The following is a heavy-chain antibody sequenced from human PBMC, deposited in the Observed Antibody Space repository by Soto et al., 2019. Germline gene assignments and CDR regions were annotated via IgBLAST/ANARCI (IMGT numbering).Heavy chain of an antibody. CDR2: IYYSGST. CDR3: AKYEDIGSGSYGRPGPVDY. V-gene: IGHV4-39*01. Sequence: SETLSLTCTVSGGSISSSSYYWGWIRQPPGKGLEWIGSIYYSGSTNYNPSLKSRVTISVDTSKNQFSLKLSSVTAADTAVYFCAKYEDIGSGSYGRPGPVDYWGQGTLVTVSS. CDR1: GGSISSSSYY. J-gene: IGHJ4*02. D-gene: IGHD3-10*01.